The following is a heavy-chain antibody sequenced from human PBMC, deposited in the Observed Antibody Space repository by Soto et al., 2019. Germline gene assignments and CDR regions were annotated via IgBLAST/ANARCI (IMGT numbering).Heavy chain of an antibody. CDR2: TYYRSKWYN. J-gene: IGHJ4*02. D-gene: IGHD3-10*01. Sequence: KQSQTLSLTCAISGDSVSSNSAAWNWIRQSPSRGLEWLGRTYYRSKWYNDYAVSVKSRITINPDTSKNQFSLQLNSVTPEDTAVYYCARAGDYYGSGSSIGNFDYWGQGTLVTVSS. V-gene: IGHV6-1*01. CDR3: ARAGDYYGSGSSIGNFDY. CDR1: GDSVSSNSAA.